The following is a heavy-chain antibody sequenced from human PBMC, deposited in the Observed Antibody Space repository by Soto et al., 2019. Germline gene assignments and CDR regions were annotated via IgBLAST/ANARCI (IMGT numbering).Heavy chain of an antibody. CDR2: INAGNGHT. CDR3: ARGIGLTYCSGGSCYSNYYFYMDV. D-gene: IGHD2-15*01. J-gene: IGHJ6*03. V-gene: IGHV1-3*01. CDR1: GYTFNTYA. Sequence: ASVKVSCKASGYTFNTYAMHWVRQAPGQRLEWMGWINAGNGHTEYLQKLQGRVTITSDTSASTAYMGLSSLRSEDTAVYYCARGIGLTYCSGGSCYSNYYFYMDVWGKGTTVTVSS.